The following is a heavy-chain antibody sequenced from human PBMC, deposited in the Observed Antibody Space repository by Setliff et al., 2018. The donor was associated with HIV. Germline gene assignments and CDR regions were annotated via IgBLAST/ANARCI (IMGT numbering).Heavy chain of an antibody. CDR1: GGTFTSYV. CDR2: IIPILGIA. Sequence: SVKVSCKASGGTFTSYVISWVRQAPGQGLEWRGGIIPILGIASYSQKFQGRVTITADKSTSTAYMVLSSLRSEDTAVYYCARPQWELGVDYYGMDVWGQGTTVTVSS. J-gene: IGHJ6*02. V-gene: IGHV1-69*10. CDR3: ARPQWELGVDYYGMDV. D-gene: IGHD1-26*01.